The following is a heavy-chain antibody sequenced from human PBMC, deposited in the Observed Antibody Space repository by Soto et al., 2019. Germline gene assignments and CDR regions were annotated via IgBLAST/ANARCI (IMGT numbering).Heavy chain of an antibody. J-gene: IGHJ4*02. D-gene: IGHD3-3*01. CDR2: IIPMSATR. CDR1: GGSFSSYA. V-gene: IGHV1-69*01. CDR3: ARPIRYYDVWRDYPPFDY. Sequence: QVQLVQSGAEVKKPGSSVKVSCKAPGGSFSSYAINWVRQAPGQGLEWMGGIIPMSATRTYAQQFQDRATITADESSTTVYMALSSLQSEDTAVYYCARPIRYYDVWRDYPPFDYWGQGTLVTVSS.